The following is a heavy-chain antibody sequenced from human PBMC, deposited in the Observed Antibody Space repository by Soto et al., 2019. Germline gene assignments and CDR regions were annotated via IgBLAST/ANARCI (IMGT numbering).Heavy chain of an antibody. CDR2: ISAYNGNT. CDR1: GYTFTSYG. J-gene: IGHJ6*02. CDR3: ARGGYCTNGVCYLGSYYYYGMDV. V-gene: IGHV1-18*04. D-gene: IGHD2-8*01. Sequence: WASVKVSCKASGYTFTSYGISWVRQAPGQGLEWMGWISAYNGNTNYAQKLQGRVTMTTDTSTSTAYMELRSLRSDDTAVYYCARGGYCTNGVCYLGSYYYYGMDVWGQGTTVTVSS.